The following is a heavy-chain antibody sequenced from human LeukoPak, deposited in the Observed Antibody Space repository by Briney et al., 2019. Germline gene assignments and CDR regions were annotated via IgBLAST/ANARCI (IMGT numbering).Heavy chain of an antibody. CDR2: IIPILGIA. V-gene: IGHV1-69*04. J-gene: IGHJ5*02. CDR3: AREDSNYVSWFDP. D-gene: IGHD4-11*01. CDR1: GGTFSSYT. Sequence: SVKVSCKASGGTFSSYTISWVRQAPGQGLEWMGRIIPILGIANYAQKFQGRVTITADKSTSTAYMELSSLGSEDTAVYYCAREDSNYVSWFDPWGQGTLVTVSS.